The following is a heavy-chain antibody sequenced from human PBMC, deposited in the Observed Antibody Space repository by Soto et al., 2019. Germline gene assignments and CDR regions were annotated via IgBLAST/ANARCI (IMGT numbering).Heavy chain of an antibody. CDR2: ITGSGKSA. J-gene: IGHJ6*02. CDR1: GFTFSTFV. V-gene: IGHV3-23*01. Sequence: DVHLLESGGGWVQPGGSLRLSCAASGFTFSTFVVTWVRQVPGEGLEWVSSITGSGKSAYYADSVKGRVTISRDNSKNTLYLQISSLGVDDTAVYHCAVHLGQNYYTMDVWGQGTTVTVSS. CDR3: AVHLGQNYYTMDV.